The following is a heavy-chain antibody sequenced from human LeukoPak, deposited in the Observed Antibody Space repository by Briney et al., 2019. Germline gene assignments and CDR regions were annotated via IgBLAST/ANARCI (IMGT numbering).Heavy chain of an antibody. CDR3: TKDDRFFGSYSDS. J-gene: IGHJ4*02. CDR1: GFSFTKFA. CDR2: VLSDGDSQ. D-gene: IGHD3-3*01. V-gene: IGHV3-30*18. Sequence: GGSLRLSCAASGFSFTKFAMHWIRQSPGKGLEWVATVLSDGDSQYYADSVKGRFSTSRDTSTSTLDLQMNSLRPEDTAVYYCTKDDRFFGSYSDSWGQGTLVTVSS.